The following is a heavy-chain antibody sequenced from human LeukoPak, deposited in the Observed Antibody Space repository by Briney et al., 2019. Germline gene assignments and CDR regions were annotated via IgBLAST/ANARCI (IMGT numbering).Heavy chain of an antibody. Sequence: PSETLSLTCTVSGGSISSGGYYWSWIRRHPGKGLEWIGYIYYSGSTYHNPSLKSRVTISVDSSKNQFALKLSSVTAADTAVYYCASYQPSQQLGGGFDPWGQGTLVTVSS. CDR1: GGSISSGGYY. J-gene: IGHJ5*02. V-gene: IGHV4-31*03. CDR3: ASYQPSQQLGGGFDP. CDR2: IYYSGST. D-gene: IGHD6-13*01.